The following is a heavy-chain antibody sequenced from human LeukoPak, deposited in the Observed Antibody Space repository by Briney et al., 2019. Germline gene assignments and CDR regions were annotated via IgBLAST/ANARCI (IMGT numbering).Heavy chain of an antibody. D-gene: IGHD6-19*01. J-gene: IGHJ4*02. CDR3: ARAENSGWHNFDY. Sequence: GGSLRLSCAASGFTFRSYTMHWVRQAPGKGLEWVTVISYDGSQEDYADSVKGRFTISRDNSKNTLYLQMNSLRAEDTAEYYCARAENSGWHNFDYWGQGTLVTVSS. CDR2: ISYDGSQE. CDR1: GFTFRSYT. V-gene: IGHV3-30-3*01.